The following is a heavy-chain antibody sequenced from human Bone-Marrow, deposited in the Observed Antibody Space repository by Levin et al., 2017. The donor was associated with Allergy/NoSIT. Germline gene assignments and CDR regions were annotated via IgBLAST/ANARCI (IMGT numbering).Heavy chain of an antibody. D-gene: IGHD2-2*01. V-gene: IGHV4-30-4*01. CDR1: GGSINSADHF. Sequence: SQTLSLTCSVSGGSINSADHFCCWLRQPPGKRLEWIVYIYYSRSTPYSPSRNSRLTISVDTSKNPFSLKLNSLTAADTAVYFCARSVSLGAMTGYYFDSWGQGTLVTVSS. J-gene: IGHJ4*02. CDR3: ARSVSLGAMTGYYFDS. CDR2: IYYSRST.